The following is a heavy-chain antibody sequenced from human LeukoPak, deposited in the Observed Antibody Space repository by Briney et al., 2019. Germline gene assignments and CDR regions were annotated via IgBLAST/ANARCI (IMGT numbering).Heavy chain of an antibody. D-gene: IGHD5-24*01. CDR3: ARGRVEMATITDY. J-gene: IGHJ4*02. Sequence: GSLRLSCAASGFTFSSYWMHWVRQAPGKGLVWVSRINSDGSSTSYADSVKGRFTIFRDNAKNTLYLQMNSLRAEDTAVYYCARGRVEMATITDYWGQGTLVTVSS. CDR1: GFTFSSYW. V-gene: IGHV3-74*01. CDR2: INSDGSST.